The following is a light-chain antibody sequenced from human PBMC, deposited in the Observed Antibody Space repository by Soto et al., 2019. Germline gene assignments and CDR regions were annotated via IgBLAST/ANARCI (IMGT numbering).Light chain of an antibody. V-gene: IGKV3-15*01. Sequence: EIVMTQSPATLSVSPGERATLSCRASQSVSRKIAWYQQKPGQAPRLFMYEASIRATGIPPRFNGSGSETEFTPTITSLQSEDFAIYYFKQYNDWSPITFGGGTQVEIK. CDR3: KQYNDWSPIT. CDR2: EAS. J-gene: IGKJ4*01. CDR1: QSVSRK.